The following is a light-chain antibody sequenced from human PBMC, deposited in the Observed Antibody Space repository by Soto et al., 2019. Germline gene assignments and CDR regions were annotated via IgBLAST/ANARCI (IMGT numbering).Light chain of an antibody. CDR3: QQSYSTLLT. V-gene: IGKV1-39*01. CDR1: QSISSY. Sequence: DIQMTQSPSSLSASVGDGVTITCRASQSISSYLNWYQQRPGKAPKLLIYAAFSLQSGVPSRFSGSGSGTEFTLTITSLQPEDVATYYCQQSYSTLLTFGGGTKVEIK. J-gene: IGKJ4*01. CDR2: AAF.